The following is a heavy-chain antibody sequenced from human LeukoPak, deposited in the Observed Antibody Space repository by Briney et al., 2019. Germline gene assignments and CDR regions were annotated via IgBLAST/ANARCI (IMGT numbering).Heavy chain of an antibody. Sequence: GGSLRLSCAASGFTFSSYSMNWVRQAPGKGLEWVSSISSSSSYIYYADSVKGRFTISRDNAKNSLYLQMNSLRAEDTAVYYCAREYYDILTGYGTHDAFDIWGQGTMVTVSS. CDR2: ISSSSSYI. CDR1: GFTFSSYS. J-gene: IGHJ3*02. CDR3: AREYYDILTGYGTHDAFDI. V-gene: IGHV3-21*01. D-gene: IGHD3-9*01.